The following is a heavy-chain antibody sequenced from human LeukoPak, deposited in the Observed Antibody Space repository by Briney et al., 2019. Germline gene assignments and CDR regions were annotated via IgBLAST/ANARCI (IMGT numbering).Heavy chain of an antibody. Sequence: SETLSLTCAVYKGSLSDSYWRWVRQPPGKGVEWIGEIYHSGTTNYNPSLKRGLTITVTTPNKQFSWKMDSVTAAKPAVYYCARRRSRYAGVACYICGEGT. D-gene: IGHD2-2*01. J-gene: IGHJ3*02. CDR2: IYHSGTT. CDR1: KGSLSDSY. CDR3: ARRRSRYAGVACYI. V-gene: IGHV4-34*01.